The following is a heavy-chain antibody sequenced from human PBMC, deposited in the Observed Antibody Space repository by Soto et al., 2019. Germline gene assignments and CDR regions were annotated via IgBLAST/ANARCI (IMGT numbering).Heavy chain of an antibody. D-gene: IGHD3-22*01. V-gene: IGHV3-48*03. CDR3: ARSPGGSGYYEPYYFDY. J-gene: IGHJ4*02. CDR2: ISSSGSTI. CDR1: GFTFSSYE. Sequence: LRLSCAASGFTFSSYEMNWVRQAPGKGLEWVSYISSSGSTIYYADSVKGRFTISRDNAKNSLYLQMNSLRAKDTAVYYCARSPGGSGYYEPYYFDYWGQGTLVTVSS.